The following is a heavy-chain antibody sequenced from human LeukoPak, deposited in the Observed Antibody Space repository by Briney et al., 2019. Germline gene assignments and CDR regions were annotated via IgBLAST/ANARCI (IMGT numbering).Heavy chain of an antibody. J-gene: IGHJ4*02. D-gene: IGHD3-22*01. CDR1: GGSISTYNW. V-gene: IGHV4-4*02. Sequence: PSGTLSLTCAVSGGSISTYNWWSWVRQPPGKGLEWIGEIFHSGITNHNPSLKSRVIMSVDKSKNQLSLKLNSVTAADTAVYYCARDRGIDYYDSSGFGFDYWGQGTLVTVSS. CDR2: IFHSGIT. CDR3: ARDRGIDYYDSSGFGFDY.